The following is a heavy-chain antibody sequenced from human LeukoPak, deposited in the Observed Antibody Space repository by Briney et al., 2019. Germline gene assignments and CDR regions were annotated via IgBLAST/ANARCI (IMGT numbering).Heavy chain of an antibody. J-gene: IGHJ6*02. CDR1: GGSFSGYY. CDR2: INHSGST. V-gene: IGHV4-34*09. Sequence: SETLSLTCAVYGGSFSGYYWSWIRQPPGKGLEWIGEINHSGSTNYNPSIKSRVTISVDTSKNQFFVKLSSVTAADTAVYYCARIVVDTAMAQLGMDVWGQGTTVTVSS. D-gene: IGHD5-18*01. CDR3: ARIVVDTAMAQLGMDV.